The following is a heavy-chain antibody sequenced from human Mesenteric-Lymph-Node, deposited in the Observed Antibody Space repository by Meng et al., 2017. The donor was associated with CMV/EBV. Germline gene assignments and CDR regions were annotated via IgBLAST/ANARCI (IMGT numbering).Heavy chain of an antibody. V-gene: IGHV4-34*01. D-gene: IGHD1-26*01. CDR2: VYRSGST. J-gene: IGHJ4*02. CDR3: AREGGSYDY. Sequence: GSLRLSCAVYGGSFSGYYWTWIRQPPGKGLEWIGSVYRSGSTNYKSSLKSRLTISVDTSKNQFSLKLSSVTAADTAVYYCAREGGSYDYWGQGTLVTVSS. CDR1: GGSFSGYY.